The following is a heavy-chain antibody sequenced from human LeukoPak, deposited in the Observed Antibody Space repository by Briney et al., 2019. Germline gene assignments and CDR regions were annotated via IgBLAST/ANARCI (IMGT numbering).Heavy chain of an antibody. D-gene: IGHD3-16*01. Sequence: GGSLRLSCAASGFTFGNYAMTWVRQAPGKGLEWVSSIGFLDGITNYADSVKGRFTVSRDNSKDTLYLYMSNLRAEDTAVYFCARGGGLDVWGQGATVTVSS. CDR3: ARGGGLDV. J-gene: IGHJ6*02. CDR1: GFTFGNYA. V-gene: IGHV3-23*01. CDR2: IGFLDGIT.